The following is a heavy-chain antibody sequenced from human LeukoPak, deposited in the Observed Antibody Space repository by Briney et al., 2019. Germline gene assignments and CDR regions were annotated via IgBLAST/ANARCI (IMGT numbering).Heavy chain of an antibody. CDR3: AKVTRELDHSMDV. CDR1: GFTFTNYA. J-gene: IGHJ6*02. Sequence: GGSLRLSCAASGFTFTNYAMTWVRQAPGKGLEWVATIANTGGRTYSTDSVKGRFTISRDNSKNLVYLEMKSLSAEDTAVYFCAKVTRELDHSMDVWGQGTTVTVSS. CDR2: IANTGGRT. D-gene: IGHD1-1*01. V-gene: IGHV3-23*01.